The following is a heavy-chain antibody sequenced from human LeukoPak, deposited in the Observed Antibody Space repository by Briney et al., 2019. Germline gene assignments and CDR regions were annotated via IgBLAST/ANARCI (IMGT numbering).Heavy chain of an antibody. D-gene: IGHD6-19*01. CDR2: ISSSGSTI. V-gene: IGHV3-48*04. CDR3: ARDLGSYSSGWYMGFDY. J-gene: IGHJ4*02. Sequence: GGSLRLSCAASGFTFSSYSMNWVRQAPGKGLEWVSYISSSGSTIYYADSVKGRFTISRDNAKNSLYLQMNSLRAEDTAIYYCARDLGSYSSGWYMGFDYWGQGTLVTVSS. CDR1: GFTFSSYS.